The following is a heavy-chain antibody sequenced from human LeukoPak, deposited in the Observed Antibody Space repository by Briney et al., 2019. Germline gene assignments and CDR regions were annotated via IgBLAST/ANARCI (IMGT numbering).Heavy chain of an antibody. J-gene: IGHJ4*02. CDR3: ARTGITGTTPDY. D-gene: IGHD1-7*01. CDR2: IYSSGST. V-gene: IGHV4-59*01. CDR1: GGSISNYY. Sequence: PSETLSLTCTVSGGSISNYYWNWIRQPPGKGLEWIGYIYSSGSTNYNPSLKSRVTISVDTSKNQFSLKLSSVTAADTAVYYCARTGITGTTPDYWGQGTLVTVSS.